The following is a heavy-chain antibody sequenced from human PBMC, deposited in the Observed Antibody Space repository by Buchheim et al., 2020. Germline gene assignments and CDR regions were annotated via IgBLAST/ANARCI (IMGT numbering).Heavy chain of an antibody. Sequence: QVQLQESGPGLVKPSETLSLTCTVSGGSVSSGSYYWSWIRQPPGKGLEWIGYIYYSGSTNYNPSLQSRVTISVDTSKNQFSLKLSSVTAADTAVYYCARGETYYYDSSGPFDYWGQGTL. CDR2: IYYSGST. CDR3: ARGETYYYDSSGPFDY. CDR1: GGSVSSGSYY. D-gene: IGHD3-22*01. J-gene: IGHJ4*02. V-gene: IGHV4-61*01.